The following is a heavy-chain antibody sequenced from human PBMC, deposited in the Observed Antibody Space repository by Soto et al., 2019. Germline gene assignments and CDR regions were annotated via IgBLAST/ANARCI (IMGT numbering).Heavy chain of an antibody. CDR1: GFTFISYA. J-gene: IGHJ4*02. Sequence: GSLRLSCAASGFTFISYAMSWVRQAPGKGLEWVSAIRYGGSSKYYADSVKGRFTISRDNSKNTLYLQMNSLRAEDTAVYYCAKEYSRSWPFDYWGQGTLVTVSS. CDR3: AKEYSRSWPFDY. D-gene: IGHD6-13*01. CDR2: IRYGGSSK. V-gene: IGHV3-30*02.